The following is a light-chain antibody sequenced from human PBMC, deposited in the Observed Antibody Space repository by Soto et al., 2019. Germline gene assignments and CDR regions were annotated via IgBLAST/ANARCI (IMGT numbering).Light chain of an antibody. Sequence: EIVMTQSPATLSVSPGERAALSFRAGESISNNLAWYQQKPGQAPRLLIYGAATRAAGIPARFSGRGSGTEFTLTISSLQSEHFGVYYCQQYNNWPGTFGQGTKVDI. J-gene: IGKJ1*01. V-gene: IGKV3-15*01. CDR3: QQYNNWPGT. CDR2: GAA. CDR1: ESISNN.